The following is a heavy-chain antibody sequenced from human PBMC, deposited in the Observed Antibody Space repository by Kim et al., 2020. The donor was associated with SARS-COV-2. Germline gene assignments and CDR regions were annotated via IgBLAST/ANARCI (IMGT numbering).Heavy chain of an antibody. CDR3: ARDGPGIAVAGHFDY. J-gene: IGHJ4*02. V-gene: IGHV4-4*02. Sequence: SETLSLTCAVSGGSISSSNWWSWVRQPPGKGLEWIGEIYHSGSTNYNPSLKSRVTISVDKSKNQLSLKLSSVTAADTAVYYCARDGPGIAVAGHFDYWGQGTLVTLSS. CDR1: GGSISSSNW. CDR2: IYHSGST. D-gene: IGHD6-19*01.